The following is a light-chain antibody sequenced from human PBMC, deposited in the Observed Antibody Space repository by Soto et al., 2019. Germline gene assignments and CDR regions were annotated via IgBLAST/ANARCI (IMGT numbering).Light chain of an antibody. J-gene: IGKJ2*01. V-gene: IGKV3-15*01. CDR3: QQYDNWPLRYI. CDR2: GAT. Sequence: EIVMTQSPATLSVSPGERATLSCRASQSVSSNLAWYQQKPGQAPRLLIYGATTRATGIPARFSGSGSGTEFTLTISSLQSEDFAVYYCQQYDNWPLRYIFGQGTKLEIK. CDR1: QSVSSN.